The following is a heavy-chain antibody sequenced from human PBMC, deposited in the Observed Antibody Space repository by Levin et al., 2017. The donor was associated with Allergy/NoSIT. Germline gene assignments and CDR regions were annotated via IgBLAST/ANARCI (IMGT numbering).Heavy chain of an antibody. Sequence: ASVKVSCKASGYTFTGYYMHWVRQAPGQGLEWMGWINPNSGGTNYAQKFQGRVTMTRDTSISTAYMELSRLRSDDTAVYYCAREGRVGIAVAGTGWDYYGMDVWGQGTTVTVSS. CDR2: INPNSGGT. D-gene: IGHD6-19*01. V-gene: IGHV1-2*02. CDR1: GYTFTGYY. CDR3: AREGRVGIAVAGTGWDYYGMDV. J-gene: IGHJ6*02.